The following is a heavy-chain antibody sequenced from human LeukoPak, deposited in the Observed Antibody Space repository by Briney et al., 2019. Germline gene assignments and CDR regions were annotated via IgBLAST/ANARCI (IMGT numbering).Heavy chain of an antibody. CDR1: GDSISSGGYS. CDR2: IYHSGST. J-gene: IGHJ3*02. V-gene: IGHV4-30-2*01. CDR3: ASLSVSVYDIVVVPAAKASFDI. D-gene: IGHD2-2*01. Sequence: SQTLSLTCAVSGDSISSGGYSWSWIRQPPGKGLEWIGYIYHSGSTYYNPSLKSRVTISVDRSKNQFSLKLSSVTAADTAVYYCASLSVSVYDIVVVPAAKASFDIWGQGTMVTVSS.